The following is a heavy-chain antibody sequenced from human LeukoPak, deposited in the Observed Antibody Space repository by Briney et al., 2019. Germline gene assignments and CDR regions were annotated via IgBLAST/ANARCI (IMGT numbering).Heavy chain of an antibody. CDR1: GFTFSDYY. V-gene: IGHV3-11*04. Sequence: GGSLRLSCAASGFTFSDYYMSWIRQAPGKELEWVSYISSSTTTITYAASVKGRFTISRDNAKNSLYLQMNSLRAEDTAVYYCAREVVAMDVWGQGTTVTVSS. D-gene: IGHD2-15*01. CDR3: AREVVAMDV. J-gene: IGHJ6*02. CDR2: ISSSTTTI.